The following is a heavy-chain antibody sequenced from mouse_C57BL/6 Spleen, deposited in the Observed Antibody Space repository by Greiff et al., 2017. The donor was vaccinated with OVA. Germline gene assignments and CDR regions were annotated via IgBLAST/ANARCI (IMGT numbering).Heavy chain of an antibody. J-gene: IGHJ4*01. V-gene: IGHV5-17*01. CDR3: AREGYDYLYYYAMDY. Sequence: EVKLVESGGGLVKPGGSLKLSCAASGFTFSDYGMHWVRQAPEKGLEWVAYISSGSSTIYYADTVKGRFTISRDNAKNTLFLQMSSLRSEDTAMYYCAREGYDYLYYYAMDYWGQGTSVTVSS. CDR2: ISSGSSTI. CDR1: GFTFSDYG. D-gene: IGHD2-4*01.